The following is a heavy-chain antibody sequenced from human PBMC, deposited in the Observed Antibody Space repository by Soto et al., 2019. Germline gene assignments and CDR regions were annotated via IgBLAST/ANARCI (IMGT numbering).Heavy chain of an antibody. CDR3: VGRLTSISHYFES. Sequence: TLSLTCAVSLCSVSSGGYSWSWIRQPPGRGLEWIGYIYHSGSTYYTPPLKSRVFMSVDTSKNLFSLKLSSVTAADTARYSCVGRLTSISHYFESWGQGSQVTVSS. CDR1: LCSVSSGGYS. D-gene: IGHD2-8*01. J-gene: IGHJ4*02. V-gene: IGHV4-30-2*05. CDR2: IYHSGST.